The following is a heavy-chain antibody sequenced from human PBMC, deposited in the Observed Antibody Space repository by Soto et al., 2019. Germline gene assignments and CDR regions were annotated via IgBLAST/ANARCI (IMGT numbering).Heavy chain of an antibody. CDR3: ARGCLLGSCGGATCHNSFDY. V-gene: IGHV4-30-2*01. CDR2: IYQSGST. D-gene: IGHD2-21*01. J-gene: IGHJ4*02. Sequence: PSETLSLTCGVSGGSISSGGYSWSWIRQPPGKGLEWIGYIYQSGSTFYNPSLKSRVTISLDKSKNQFSLNLSSVTAADTAVYYCARGCLLGSCGGATCHNSFDYWGQGALVTVSS. CDR1: GGSISSGGYS.